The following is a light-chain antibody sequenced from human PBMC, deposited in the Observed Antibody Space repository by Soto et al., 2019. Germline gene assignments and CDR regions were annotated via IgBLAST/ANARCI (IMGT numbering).Light chain of an antibody. CDR2: AAS. V-gene: IGKV1-39*01. CDR3: QQSYSTPPWT. CDR1: QSISSD. J-gene: IGKJ1*01. Sequence: IQMTQSPSALSASVGDRVTITCRASQSISSDLNWYQQKPGKAPKLLIYAASSLQSGVPSRFSGSGSGTDFTLTISSLQPEDFATYYCQQSYSTPPWTFGQGTKVDIK.